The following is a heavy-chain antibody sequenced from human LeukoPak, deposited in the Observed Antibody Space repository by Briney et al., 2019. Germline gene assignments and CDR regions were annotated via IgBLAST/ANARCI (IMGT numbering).Heavy chain of an antibody. CDR2: IRYDGTNK. J-gene: IGHJ5*02. Sequence: GGSLRLSCVASGFTFSSYGIHWVRQAPGKGLEWLAFIRYDGTNKYYADSVKGRFTISRDNSKHTLYLQMNSLRAEDTAVYCCAKDEMRPWGQGTLVTVSS. CDR1: GFTFSSYG. V-gene: IGHV3-30*02. CDR3: AKDEMRP.